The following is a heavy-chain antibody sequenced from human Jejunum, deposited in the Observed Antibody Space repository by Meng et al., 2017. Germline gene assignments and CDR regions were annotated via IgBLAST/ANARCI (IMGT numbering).Heavy chain of an antibody. D-gene: IGHD1-26*01. CDR1: GGSVSSAGYQ. Sequence: VQLQEAVPGLGTPSETLSLFCSVSGGSVSSAGYQWSWIRQPPGKGLEWIGYASTNYNPSLKSRVTISVDTSKNQFSLRLTSVTAADTAVYYCARDHMGSLDYWGQGILVTVSS. J-gene: IGHJ4*02. CDR3: ARDHMGSLDY. V-gene: IGHV4-61*08. CDR2: AST.